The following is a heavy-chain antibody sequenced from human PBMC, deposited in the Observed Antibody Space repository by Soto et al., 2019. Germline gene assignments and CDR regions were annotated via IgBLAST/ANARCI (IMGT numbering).Heavy chain of an antibody. CDR3: AKNNIFGSGTNDY. CDR1: GFTFSNYP. D-gene: IGHD3-10*01. J-gene: IGHJ4*02. Sequence: EVQLLESGGGLVQGGESLRLSCPASGFTFSNYPLSWVRQVPGKGLEWVSSISASGGSTYYADSVRGRFTISRDNSKNTLYLQMNIMRAEDTAVYDCAKNNIFGSGTNDYWGQGTLVTVSS. CDR2: ISASGGST. V-gene: IGHV3-23*01.